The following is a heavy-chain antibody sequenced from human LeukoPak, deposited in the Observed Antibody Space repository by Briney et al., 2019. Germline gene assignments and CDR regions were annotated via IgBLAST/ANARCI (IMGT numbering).Heavy chain of an antibody. Sequence: GGSLRFSCAASGFTVSSNYMSWVRQAPGKGLEWVSVIYRGGSTYYADSVKGRFTISRDNSKNTLYLQMNSLRAEDTAVYYCARISSWYRPSDYWGQGTLVTVSS. D-gene: IGHD6-13*01. J-gene: IGHJ4*02. CDR3: ARISSWYRPSDY. CDR2: IYRGGST. CDR1: GFTVSSNY. V-gene: IGHV3-53*01.